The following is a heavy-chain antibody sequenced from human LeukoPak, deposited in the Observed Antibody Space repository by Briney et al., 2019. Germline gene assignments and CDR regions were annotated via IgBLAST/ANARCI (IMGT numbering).Heavy chain of an antibody. CDR2: ISWNSGSI. V-gene: IGHV3-9*01. CDR1: GFTFDDYA. Sequence: GGSLRLSCAASGFTFDDYAMHWVRQAPGKGLEWVSGISWNSGSIGYADSVEGRFTISRDNAKNTLYLQMNSLRVEDTAVYYCARDEPTVTTGPPVGSWGQGALVTVSS. CDR3: ARDEPTVTTGPPVGS. J-gene: IGHJ4*02. D-gene: IGHD4-17*01.